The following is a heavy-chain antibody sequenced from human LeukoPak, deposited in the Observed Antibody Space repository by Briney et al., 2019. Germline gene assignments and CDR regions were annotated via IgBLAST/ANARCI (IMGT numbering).Heavy chain of an antibody. D-gene: IGHD1-26*01. Sequence: PGGTLRLSCAASGFSFSNYGMNWVRQAPGKGLEWVSGIIGSGGTTYYADSVKGRFTISRDNSKNTLYLQMNSLRAEDTAVYYCARDRVGATLYFDYWGQGTLVTVSS. J-gene: IGHJ4*02. CDR3: ARDRVGATLYFDY. CDR1: GFSFSNYG. CDR2: IIGSGGTT. V-gene: IGHV3-23*01.